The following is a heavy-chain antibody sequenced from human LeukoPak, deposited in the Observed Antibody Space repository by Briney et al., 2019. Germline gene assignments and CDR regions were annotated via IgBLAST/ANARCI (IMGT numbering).Heavy chain of an antibody. D-gene: IGHD3-22*01. CDR1: GFTFSSYW. CDR2: IKQDGSEK. V-gene: IGHV3-7*01. CDR3: ARDSDYYDSGGLLDY. J-gene: IGHJ4*02. Sequence: PGGSLRLSCAASGFTFSSYWMSWVRQAPGKGLEWVANIKQDGSEKYYVDSVKGRFTISRDNAKNSLYLQMNSLRAEDTAVYYCARDSDYYDSGGLLDYWGQGTLVTVSS.